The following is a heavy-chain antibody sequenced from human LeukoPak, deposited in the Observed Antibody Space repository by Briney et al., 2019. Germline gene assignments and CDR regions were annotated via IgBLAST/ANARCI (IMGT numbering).Heavy chain of an antibody. CDR2: ISGSGGST. CDR1: GFTFSSYA. V-gene: IGHV3-23*01. CDR3: AKWGGSPFGY. J-gene: IGHJ4*02. D-gene: IGHD3-16*01. Sequence: GGSLRLSCAASGFTFSSYAMSWVRQAPRKGLEWVSAISGSGGSTYYADSVKGRFTISRDNSKNTLYLQMNSLSAEDTAVYYCAKWGGSPFGYWGQGTLVTVSS.